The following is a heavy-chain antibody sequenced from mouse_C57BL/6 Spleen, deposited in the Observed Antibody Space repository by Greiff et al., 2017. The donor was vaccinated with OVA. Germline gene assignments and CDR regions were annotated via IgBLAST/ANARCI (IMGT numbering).Heavy chain of an antibody. CDR3: ARSYGNYVAWFAY. Sequence: QVQLKESGPGLVAPSQSLSITCTVSGFSLTSYAISWVRQPPGKGLEWLGVIWPGGGTNYNSSLNSRLSISKDNSKSQVFLKMNSLQTDDTARYYCARSYGNYVAWFAYWGQGTLVTVSA. D-gene: IGHD2-1*01. CDR1: GFSLTSYA. CDR2: IWPGGGT. J-gene: IGHJ3*01. V-gene: IGHV2-9-1*01.